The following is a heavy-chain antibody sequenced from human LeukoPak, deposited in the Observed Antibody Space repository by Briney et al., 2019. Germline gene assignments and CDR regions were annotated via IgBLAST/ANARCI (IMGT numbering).Heavy chain of an antibody. CDR2: ISSGGVNI. CDR3: AKEGAEYNLNA. J-gene: IGHJ5*02. CDR1: GFTFSSYA. Sequence: GGSLRLSCAASGFTFSSYAMNWVRQAPGKGLEWVSVISSGGVNIYYADSVKGRFAISRDNSKNTLYLQMNSLRAADTAVYYCAKEGAEYNLNAWGQGTLVTVSS. V-gene: IGHV3-23*01. D-gene: IGHD1-1*01.